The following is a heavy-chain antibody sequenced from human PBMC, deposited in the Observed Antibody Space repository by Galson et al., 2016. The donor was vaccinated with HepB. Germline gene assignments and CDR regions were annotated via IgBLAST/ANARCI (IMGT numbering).Heavy chain of an antibody. Sequence: SLRLSCATSGFIFNNYAMNWVRQAPGKGLQWVSYVSTSSGTILYADSVKGRFTISRDNDKNTLYLQMSSLRDDDTALYYCTCEAFDYWGQGTLVTVSS. CDR2: VSTSSGTI. J-gene: IGHJ4*02. CDR3: TCEAFDY. V-gene: IGHV3-48*02. CDR1: GFIFNNYA.